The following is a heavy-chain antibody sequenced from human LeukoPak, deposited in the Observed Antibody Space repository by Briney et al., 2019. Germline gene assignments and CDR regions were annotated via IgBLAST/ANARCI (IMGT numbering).Heavy chain of an antibody. J-gene: IGHJ4*02. Sequence: GGSLRLSCAASGFTFSSYSMNWVRQAPGKGLEWVSSISSSSSYIYYADSVKGRFTISRDNAKNSLHPQMNSLRAEDTAVYYCVRGSGSSWYFEYWGQGTPDTVSS. CDR2: ISSSSSYI. CDR1: GFTFSSYS. CDR3: VRGSGSSWYFEY. V-gene: IGHV3-21*01. D-gene: IGHD6-13*01.